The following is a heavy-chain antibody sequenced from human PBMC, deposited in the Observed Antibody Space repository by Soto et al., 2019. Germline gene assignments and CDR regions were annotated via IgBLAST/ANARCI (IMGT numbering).Heavy chain of an antibody. D-gene: IGHD6-13*01. CDR3: ARVSGYGSNIYYYGMEV. V-gene: IGHV6-1*01. Sequence: SQTLSLTCAVSGDSVSSNSAAWNWVRQSPSRGLEWLGRTYYRSKWYKDYAASVKSRITINADTSKNQFSLQLNSVTPEDTAVYYCARVSGYGSNIYYYGMEVWGQGTTVTVSS. CDR1: GDSVSSNSAA. CDR2: TYYRSKWYK. J-gene: IGHJ6*02.